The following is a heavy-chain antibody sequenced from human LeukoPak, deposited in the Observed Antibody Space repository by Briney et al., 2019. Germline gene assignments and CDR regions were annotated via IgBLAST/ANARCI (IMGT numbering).Heavy chain of an antibody. D-gene: IGHD3-16*01. J-gene: IGHJ6*02. Sequence: GGSLRLSCAASGFTFSSYGMHWVRQAPGKGLEWVAVLSSGGHVNYYADSVKGRFTISRDNAKNSLYLQMSNLRAEDTAVYFCARGGGLDVWGQGATVTVSS. CDR2: LSSGGHVN. V-gene: IGHV3-33*05. CDR1: GFTFSSYG. CDR3: ARGGGLDV.